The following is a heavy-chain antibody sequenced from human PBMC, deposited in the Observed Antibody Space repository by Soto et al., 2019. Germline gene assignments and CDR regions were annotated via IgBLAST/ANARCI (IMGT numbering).Heavy chain of an antibody. J-gene: IGHJ4*02. V-gene: IGHV4-59*01. D-gene: IGHD4-17*01. CDR3: ARSGLREEYYFDS. Sequence: QVQLQASGPGLVKPSETLSLTCTVSGGSISRYYWNWIRQSPGKGLGWIGYIYYSGSTKYNPSLKSRVTISIDTSKTHFSLDLNSVTAADTAVYYCARSGLREEYYFDSWGQGTLVTVSS. CDR1: GGSISRYY. CDR2: IYYSGST.